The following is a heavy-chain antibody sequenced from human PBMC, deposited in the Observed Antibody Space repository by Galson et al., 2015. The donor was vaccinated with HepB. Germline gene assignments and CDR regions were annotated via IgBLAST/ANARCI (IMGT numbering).Heavy chain of an antibody. CDR3: ARDAPHIAVAGKNWFDP. V-gene: IGHV1-18*01. CDR2: ISAYNGNT. D-gene: IGHD6-19*01. J-gene: IGHJ5*02. Sequence: SVKVSCKASGYTFTSYGISWVRQAPGQGLEWMGWISAYNGNTNYAQKLQGRVTMTTDTSTSTAYMELRSLRSDDTAVYYCARDAPHIAVAGKNWFDPWGQGTLVTVSS. CDR1: GYTFTSYG.